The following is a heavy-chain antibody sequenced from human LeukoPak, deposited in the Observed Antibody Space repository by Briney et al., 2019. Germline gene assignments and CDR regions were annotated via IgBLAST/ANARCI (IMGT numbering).Heavy chain of an antibody. J-gene: IGHJ6*04. D-gene: IGHD3-9*01. CDR3: AGTDYDILTGARMDV. CDR2: ISAYNGNT. V-gene: IGHV1-18*04. Sequence: GASVKVSCKASGYTFTSYGISWVRQAPGQGLEWMGWISAYNGNTNYAQKFQGRVTMTTDTSTSTVYMELRSLRSDDTAIYYCAGTDYDILTGARMDVWGKGTTVTVSS. CDR1: GYTFTSYG.